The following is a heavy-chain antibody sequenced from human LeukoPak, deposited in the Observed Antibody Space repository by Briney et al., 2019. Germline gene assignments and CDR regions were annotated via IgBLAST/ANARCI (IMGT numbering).Heavy chain of an antibody. D-gene: IGHD1-26*01. CDR3: ARILVTDGRNY. Sequence: GRSLRLSCAASGFTFSSYSMNWVRQAPGKGLEWVSSISSSSSYIYYADSVKGRFTISRDNAKNSLYLQMNSLRAEDTAVYYCARILVTDGRNYWGQGTLVTVSS. J-gene: IGHJ4*02. CDR1: GFTFSSYS. V-gene: IGHV3-21*01. CDR2: ISSSSSYI.